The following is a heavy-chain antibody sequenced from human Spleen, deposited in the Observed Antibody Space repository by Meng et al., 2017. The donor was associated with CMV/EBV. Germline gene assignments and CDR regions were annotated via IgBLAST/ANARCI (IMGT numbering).Heavy chain of an antibody. V-gene: IGHV4-31*03. J-gene: IGHJ4*02. D-gene: IGHD1-1*01. CDR3: AKTDSREGGFDS. Sequence: SETLSLTCTVSGASIPHGGYYWSWIRQHPERGLEWIGFIYFSGVTYYNPSLKSRITISVDASKRQFFLKLNSVTAADTAVYYCAKTDSREGGFDSWGQGTLVTVS. CDR2: IYFSGVT. CDR1: GASIPHGGYY.